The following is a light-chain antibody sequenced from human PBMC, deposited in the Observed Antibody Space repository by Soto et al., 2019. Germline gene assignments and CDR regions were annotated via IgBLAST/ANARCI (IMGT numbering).Light chain of an antibody. Sequence: QSVLTQPPSASGSPGQSVTISCTGASSDVGGYNYVSWYQQHPGKAPKLMIYEVSKRPSGVPDRFSGSKSGNTASLTVSGLQAEDEADYYCSSYAGGNNLYVFGTGTKVTVL. J-gene: IGLJ1*01. CDR2: EVS. V-gene: IGLV2-8*01. CDR1: SSDVGGYNY. CDR3: SSYAGGNNLYV.